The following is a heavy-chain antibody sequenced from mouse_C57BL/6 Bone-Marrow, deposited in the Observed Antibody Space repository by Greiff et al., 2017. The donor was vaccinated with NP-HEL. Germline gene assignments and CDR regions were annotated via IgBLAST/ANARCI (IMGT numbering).Heavy chain of an antibody. CDR3: ARGGPTGWFAY. V-gene: IGHV1-59*01. D-gene: IGHD4-1*02. J-gene: IGHJ3*01. CDR1: GYTFTSYW. CDR2: IDPSDSYT. Sequence: VQLQQPGAELVRPGTSVKLSCKASGYTFTSYWMHWVKQRPGQGLEWIGVIDPSDSYTNYNQKFKGKATLTVDTSSSTAYMQLSSLTSEDSAVYYCARGGPTGWFAYWGQGTLVTVSA.